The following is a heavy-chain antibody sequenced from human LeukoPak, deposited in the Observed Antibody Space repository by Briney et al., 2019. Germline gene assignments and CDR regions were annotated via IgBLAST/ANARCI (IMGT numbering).Heavy chain of an antibody. CDR1: GGSISSYY. J-gene: IGHJ4*02. Sequence: SETLSLTCTVSGGSISSYYWSWIRQPPGKGLEWIGYIYYSGSTNYNPSLKSRVTISVDTSKNQFSLKLSSVTAADTAVYYCARDGGDDFSRGIDYWGQGTLVTVSS. CDR2: IYYSGST. D-gene: IGHD3-3*01. CDR3: ARDGGDDFSRGIDY. V-gene: IGHV4-59*01.